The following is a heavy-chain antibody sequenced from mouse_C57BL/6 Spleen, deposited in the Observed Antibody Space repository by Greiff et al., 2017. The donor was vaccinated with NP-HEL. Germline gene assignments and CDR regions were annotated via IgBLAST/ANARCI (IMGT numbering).Heavy chain of an antibody. Sequence: VHVKQSGAELVKPGASVKLSCTASGFNIKDYYMHWVKQRTEQGLEWIGRIDPEDGETKYAPKFQGKATITADTSSNTAYLQLSSLTSEDTAVYYCARAGQTGTKDYYAMDYWGQGTSVTVSS. CDR1: GFNIKDYY. CDR2: IDPEDGET. J-gene: IGHJ4*01. D-gene: IGHD4-1*01. V-gene: IGHV14-2*01. CDR3: ARAGQTGTKDYYAMDY.